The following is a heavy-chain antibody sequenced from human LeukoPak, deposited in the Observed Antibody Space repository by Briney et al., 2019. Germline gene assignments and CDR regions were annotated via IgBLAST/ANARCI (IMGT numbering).Heavy chain of an antibody. CDR1: GYTFTGYY. V-gene: IGHV1-2*02. CDR2: INPNSGDT. Sequence: ASVKVSCKASGYTFTGYYIHWVRQAPGQGLEWMGWINPNSGDTNYAQMFQGRVAMTRDTSISTAYMELSGLRSDDTAVYYCARETGGGDQSFDYWGQGTLVTVSS. J-gene: IGHJ4*02. D-gene: IGHD2-21*02. CDR3: ARETGGGDQSFDY.